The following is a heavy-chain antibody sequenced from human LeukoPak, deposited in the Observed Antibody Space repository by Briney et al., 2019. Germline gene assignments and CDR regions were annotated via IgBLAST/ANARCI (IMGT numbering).Heavy chain of an antibody. D-gene: IGHD3-22*01. CDR1: GGSFSGYY. CDR3: ARGLHYYDSSGYYSPWYFDL. J-gene: IGHJ2*01. V-gene: IGHV4-34*01. CDR2: INHSGST. Sequence: SETLSLTCAVYGGSFSGYYWSWIRQPPGKGLEWIGEINHSGSTNYNPPLKSRVTISVDTSKNQFSLKLSSVTAADTAVYYCARGLHYYDSSGYYSPWYFDLWGRGTLVTVSS.